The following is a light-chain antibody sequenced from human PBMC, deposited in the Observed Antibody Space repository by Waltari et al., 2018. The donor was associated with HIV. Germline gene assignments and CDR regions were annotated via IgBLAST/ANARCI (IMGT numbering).Light chain of an antibody. J-gene: IGLJ1*01. Sequence: SSNLPQPPSVSVSLGQTASVTCSGDALSNKFVSWYQMRPGQSPLLVIYQDNKRPSGIPERFSGSNSGDTATLTISGTQVMDEAEYYCQAWGSSTALYVFGTGTKVTVL. V-gene: IGLV3-1*01. CDR2: QDN. CDR3: QAWGSSTALYV. CDR1: ALSNKF.